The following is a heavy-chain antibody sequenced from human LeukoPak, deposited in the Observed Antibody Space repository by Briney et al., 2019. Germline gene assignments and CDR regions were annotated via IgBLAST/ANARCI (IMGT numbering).Heavy chain of an antibody. D-gene: IGHD3-22*01. CDR3: ARQTMIVDPSLDY. CDR1: GGSISSYY. Sequence: SETLSLTCTVSGGSISSYYWSWIRQPPGKGLEWIGYIYYSGSTNYNPSLKSRVTISVDTSKNQFSLKLSSVTAAGTAVYYCARQTMIVDPSLDYWGQGTLVTVSS. J-gene: IGHJ4*02. V-gene: IGHV4-59*01. CDR2: IYYSGST.